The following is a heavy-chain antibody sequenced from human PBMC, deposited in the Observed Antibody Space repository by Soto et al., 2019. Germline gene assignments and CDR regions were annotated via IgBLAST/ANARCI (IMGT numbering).Heavy chain of an antibody. J-gene: IGHJ4*02. V-gene: IGHV5-51*01. CDR1: GYTFSIYC. Sequence: GESLKISCNGSGYTFSIYCIGWVLPIPGKGLEWMGIIYPCDSDTIYSPSFQGQVTISADKSISTVYLQWSSLKASDTAMYYCAITRDSSRQFFFDHWGQGTLVTVSS. CDR2: IYPCDSDT. D-gene: IGHD3-22*01. CDR3: AITRDSSRQFFFDH.